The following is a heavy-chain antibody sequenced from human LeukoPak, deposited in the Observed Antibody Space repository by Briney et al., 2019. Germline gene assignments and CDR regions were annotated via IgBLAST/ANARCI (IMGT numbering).Heavy chain of an antibody. CDR2: IFPGDSDT. Sequence: GESLKISCKGSGYSFTTYWIGWVRQMPGKGLEWIGIIFPGDSDTTYSPSLQGQVTISADKSINTAYLQWSSLRASDTAMYYCARLYYDILTGPKQMTGNYYYYYMDVWGKGTTVTVSS. V-gene: IGHV5-51*01. D-gene: IGHD3-9*01. CDR3: ARLYYDILTGPKQMTGNYYYYYMDV. J-gene: IGHJ6*03. CDR1: GYSFTTYW.